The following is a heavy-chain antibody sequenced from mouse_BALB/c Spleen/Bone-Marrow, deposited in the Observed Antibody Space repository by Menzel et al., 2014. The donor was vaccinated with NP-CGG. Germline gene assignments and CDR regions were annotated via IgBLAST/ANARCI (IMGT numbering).Heavy chain of an antibody. V-gene: IGHV14-3*02. J-gene: IGHJ4*01. D-gene: IGHD2-4*01. CDR3: AGFGITKEEGYYYAMDY. CDR1: GFNIKDTY. CDR2: IDPANGNT. Sequence: EVKLMESGAELVKPGASVKLSCTASGFNIKDTYMHWVKQRPEQGLEWIGRIDPANGNTKYDPKFQGKATITADTSSNTAYLQLSSLTSEDTAVYYCAGFGITKEEGYYYAMDYWGQGTSVTVSS.